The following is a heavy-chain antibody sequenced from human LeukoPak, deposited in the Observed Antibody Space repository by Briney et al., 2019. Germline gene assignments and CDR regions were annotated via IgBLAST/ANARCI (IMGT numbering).Heavy chain of an antibody. CDR1: GGSISSYF. Sequence: SETLSLTCTVSGGSISSYFWSWIRQPPGKGLEWIGYIHSSGSPNYNPSLNSRVTISLGTSRNQFSLKLSSVTAADTAVYHCARVSQGDGYNFLDYWGQGTLVTVSS. CDR3: ARVSQGDGYNFLDY. V-gene: IGHV4-59*01. D-gene: IGHD5-24*01. J-gene: IGHJ4*02. CDR2: IHSSGSP.